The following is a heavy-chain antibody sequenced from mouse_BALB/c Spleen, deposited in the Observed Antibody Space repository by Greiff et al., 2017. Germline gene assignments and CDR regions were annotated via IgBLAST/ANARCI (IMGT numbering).Heavy chain of an antibody. Sequence: LQQPGSELVRPGASVKLSCKASGYTFTSYWMHWVKQRPGQGLEWIGNIYPGSGSTNYDEKFKSKATLTVDTSSSTAYMQLSSLTSEDSAVYYCTRAGGYDPLFDYWGQGTTLTVSS. D-gene: IGHD2-2*01. CDR3: TRAGGYDPLFDY. V-gene: IGHV1S22*01. CDR2: IYPGSGST. J-gene: IGHJ2*01. CDR1: GYTFTSYW.